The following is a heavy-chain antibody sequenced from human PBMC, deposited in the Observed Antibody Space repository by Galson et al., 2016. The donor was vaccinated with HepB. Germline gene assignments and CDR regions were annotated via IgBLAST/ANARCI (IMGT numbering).Heavy chain of an antibody. Sequence: SLRLSCAASGFTFINYAMTWVRQSPGKGLEWVSSLNGGGDNTYYADSVRGRFTISRDNSKNTLFLRMNSLRVEDTAVYYCAKDPFYNFWSGYSPDSYDMDVWGHGTTVTVSS. J-gene: IGHJ6*02. CDR1: GFTFINYA. D-gene: IGHD3-3*01. CDR2: LNGGGDNT. CDR3: AKDPFYNFWSGYSPDSYDMDV. V-gene: IGHV3-23*01.